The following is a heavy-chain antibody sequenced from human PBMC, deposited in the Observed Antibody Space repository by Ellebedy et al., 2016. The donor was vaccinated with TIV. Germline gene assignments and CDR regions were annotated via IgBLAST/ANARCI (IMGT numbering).Heavy chain of an antibody. CDR1: GGSISSSSYY. Sequence: MPSETLSLTCTVSGGSISSSSYYWGWIRQPPGKGLEWIGSINYSGTTFYNPSLKSRVTISIDTSKNQFSLKLTSLIAADTAVYYCVRSDSAAGLKWGQGTLVTVSS. D-gene: IGHD6-25*01. CDR2: INYSGTT. CDR3: VRSDSAAGLK. V-gene: IGHV4-39*01. J-gene: IGHJ4*02.